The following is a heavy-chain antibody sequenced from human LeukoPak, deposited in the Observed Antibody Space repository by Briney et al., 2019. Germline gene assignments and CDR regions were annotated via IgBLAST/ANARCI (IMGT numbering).Heavy chain of an antibody. V-gene: IGHV1-46*01. CDR3: ASEGGSSKYFQH. CDR2: INPSGGST. CDR1: GHTFTSYY. D-gene: IGHD1-26*01. J-gene: IGHJ1*01. Sequence: ASVKVSCKASGHTFTSYYMHWVRQAPGQGLEWMGIINPSGGSTSYAQKFQGRVTMTRDMSTSTVYMELSSLRSEDTAVYYCASEGGSSKYFQHRGQGTLVTVSS.